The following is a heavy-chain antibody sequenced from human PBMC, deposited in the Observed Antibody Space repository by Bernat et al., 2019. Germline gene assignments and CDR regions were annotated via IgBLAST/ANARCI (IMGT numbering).Heavy chain of an antibody. CDR2: IIPILGIA. V-gene: IGHV1-69*02. Sequence: QVQLVQSGAEVKKPGSSVKVSCKASGGTFSSYTISWVRQAPGQGLEWMGRIIPILGIANYAQKFQGRVTITADKSTSTAYMELSSLRSEDTAVYYCARHSERYCSGGSCYYNGAGLEKGAYYWGQGTLVTVSS. CDR3: ARHSERYCSGGSCYYNGAGLEKGAYY. CDR1: GGTFSSYT. J-gene: IGHJ4*02. D-gene: IGHD2-15*01.